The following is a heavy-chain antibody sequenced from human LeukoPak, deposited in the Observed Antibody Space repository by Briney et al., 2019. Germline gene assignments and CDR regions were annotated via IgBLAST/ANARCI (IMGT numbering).Heavy chain of an antibody. J-gene: IGHJ4*02. CDR3: ARDKSTSCYYFDY. D-gene: IGHD2-2*01. Sequence: GGSLRLSCEASGFTFSSPGMAGCRQAPGKGLEWVAVIRYDGSYNYYADSVKGRFTISRDNTNSTLYLQMNILSADATAYSYCARDKSTSCYYFDYWGQGALVTVSS. CDR1: GFTFSSPG. V-gene: IGHV3-33*08. CDR2: IRYDGSYN.